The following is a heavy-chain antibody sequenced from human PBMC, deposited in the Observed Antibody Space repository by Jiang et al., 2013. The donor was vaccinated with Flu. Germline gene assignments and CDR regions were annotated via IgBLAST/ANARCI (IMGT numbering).Heavy chain of an antibody. CDR1: GGSVSSGSYY. V-gene: IGHV4-61*01. Sequence: SGGSVSSGSYYWSWIRQPPGKGLEWIGYIYYSGSTNYNPSLKSRVTISVDTSKNQFSLKLSSVTAADTAVYYCARDSTVFWFDPWGQGTLVTVSS. CDR2: IYYSGST. D-gene: IGHD4-17*01. CDR3: ARDSTVFWFDP. J-gene: IGHJ5*02.